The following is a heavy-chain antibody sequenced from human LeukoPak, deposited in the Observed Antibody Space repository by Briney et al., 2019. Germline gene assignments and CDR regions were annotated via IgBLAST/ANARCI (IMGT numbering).Heavy chain of an antibody. CDR1: GGSISSYY. CDR2: IYYSGST. J-gene: IGHJ4*02. Sequence: SETLSLTCTVSGGSISSYYWSWIRQPPGKGLEWIGYIYYSGSTNYNPSLKSRVTISVDTSKNQFSLKLSSVTAADTAVYYCARGPRLDCSGGSCYTEKDLYYFDYWGQGTLVTVSS. V-gene: IGHV4-59*08. D-gene: IGHD2-15*01. CDR3: ARGPRLDCSGGSCYTEKDLYYFDY.